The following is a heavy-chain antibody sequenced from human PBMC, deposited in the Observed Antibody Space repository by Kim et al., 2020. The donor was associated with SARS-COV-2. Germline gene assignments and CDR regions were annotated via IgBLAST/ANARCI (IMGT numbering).Heavy chain of an antibody. CDR2: ISGSGGST. J-gene: IGHJ6*03. D-gene: IGHD3-3*01. CDR1: GFTFSSYA. Sequence: GGSLRLSCAASGFTFSSYAMSWVRQAPGKGLEWVSAISGSGGSTYYADSVKGRFTISRDNSKNTLYLQMNSLGAEDTAVYYCAKDLGIPMFGVVRLTVSAMAVGGKGTTVTVSS. V-gene: IGHV3-23*01. CDR3: AKDLGIPMFGVVRLTVSAMAV.